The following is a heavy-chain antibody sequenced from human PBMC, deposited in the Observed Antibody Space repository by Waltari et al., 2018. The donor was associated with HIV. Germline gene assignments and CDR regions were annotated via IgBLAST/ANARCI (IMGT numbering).Heavy chain of an antibody. CDR1: GYTFTNYA. J-gene: IGHJ4*02. V-gene: IGHV1-18*01. Sequence: QVHLVQSGAELRKPGASVPVSCKAYGYTFTNYAITWGRQSPGHGLEWMGWISGYNGDTKYAQKVRGRVTMTTDTSTSTAYLEMGSLRFDDTAVYYCSRDHYYGSSGYYSDYWGQGTLVTVSS. CDR2: ISGYNGDT. CDR3: SRDHYYGSSGYYSDY. D-gene: IGHD3-22*01.